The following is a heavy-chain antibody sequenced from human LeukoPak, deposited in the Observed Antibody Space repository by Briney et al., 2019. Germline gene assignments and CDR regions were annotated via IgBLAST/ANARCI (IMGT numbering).Heavy chain of an antibody. CDR2: IHSSGST. D-gene: IGHD4-11*01. CDR1: GGSISSSSYY. J-gene: IGHJ4*02. V-gene: IGHV4-39*01. Sequence: SETLSLTCSVSGGSISSSSYYWGWIRQPPGEGLEWMGSIHSSGSTYYNPSLKRGTISVDTSKNQFSLKVSSVTAADTAVYYCASHIDYPAGFDYWGQGTLVTVSS. CDR3: ASHIDYPAGFDY.